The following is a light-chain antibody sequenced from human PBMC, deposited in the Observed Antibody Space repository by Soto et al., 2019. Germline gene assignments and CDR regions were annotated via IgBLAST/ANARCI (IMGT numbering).Light chain of an antibody. Sequence: EIVMTQSPATLSVSPGERATLSCRASQSVTSNLAWFQQKPGQAPRLLIYDASTRATGVPARFSGSGSGKDFTLTISSLQSEDFAVYYCQQYNNWYTLGQGTNLEIK. J-gene: IGKJ2*01. CDR3: QQYNNWYT. CDR1: QSVTSN. V-gene: IGKV3-15*01. CDR2: DAS.